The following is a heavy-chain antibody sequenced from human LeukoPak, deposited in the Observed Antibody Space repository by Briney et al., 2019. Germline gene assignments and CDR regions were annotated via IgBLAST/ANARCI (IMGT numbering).Heavy chain of an antibody. CDR1: GYSFTSYW. V-gene: IGHV5-51*01. CDR3: ARRLYYYDSRGHDAFDI. CDR2: IYPGDSDT. J-gene: IGHJ3*02. Sequence: GESLKISCKGSGYSFTSYWIGCVRQMPGKGLEWMGIIYPGDSDTRYSPSFQGQVTISADKSISTAYLQWSSLKASDTAMYYCARRLYYYDSRGHDAFDIWGQGTMVTVSS. D-gene: IGHD3-22*01.